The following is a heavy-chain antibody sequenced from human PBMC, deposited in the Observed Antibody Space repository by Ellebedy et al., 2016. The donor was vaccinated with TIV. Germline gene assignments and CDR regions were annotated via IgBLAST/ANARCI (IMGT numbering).Heavy chain of an antibody. V-gene: IGHV4-39*07. CDR2: NYHSGST. CDR3: ASSPSGYEIPY. CDR1: GGTISSTNYY. J-gene: IGHJ4*02. D-gene: IGHD5-12*01. Sequence: SETLSLXCNVSGGTISSTNYYWGWIRQSPEKGLEWIGSNYHSGSTYYNPSLKSRLTISLDTTKNQFSLRLDSVTAADTAVYYCASSPSGYEIPYWGQGTLVTVSS.